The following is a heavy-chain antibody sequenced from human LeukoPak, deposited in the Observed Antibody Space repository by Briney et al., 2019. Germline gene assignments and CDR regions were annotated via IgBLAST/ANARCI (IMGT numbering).Heavy chain of an antibody. Sequence: GGSLRLSCAASGFTFSSYELNWVRQAPGEGLEWVSYISTSASTIYYADSVKGRFTISGDNAKNSLYLQMNSLRAEDTAVYYCARDSRSPADYYGMDVWGQGTTVTVSS. CDR3: ARDSRSPADYYGMDV. CDR2: ISTSASTI. J-gene: IGHJ6*02. V-gene: IGHV3-48*03. CDR1: GFTFSSYE.